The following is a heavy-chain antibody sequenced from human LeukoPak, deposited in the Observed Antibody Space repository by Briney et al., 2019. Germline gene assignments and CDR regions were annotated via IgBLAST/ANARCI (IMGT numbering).Heavy chain of an antibody. V-gene: IGHV3-48*03. D-gene: IGHD1-26*01. J-gene: IGHJ4*02. CDR2: ISSSGDSI. CDR3: LRDEVGATTEFDY. CDR1: GFTFSSYA. Sequence: PGGSLRLSCAASGFTFSSYAMHWVRQAPGKGLEWVSYISSSGDSIYYADSVRGRFTISRDNAKNSLYLQMNGLRAEDTAVYYCLRDEVGATTEFDYWGQGTLVTVAS.